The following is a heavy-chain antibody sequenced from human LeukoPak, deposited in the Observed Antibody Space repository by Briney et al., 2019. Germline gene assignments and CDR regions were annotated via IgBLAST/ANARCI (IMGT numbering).Heavy chain of an antibody. Sequence: GGSLRPSCAASGLTFSSYGTSWVRQAPGKGREWVSAISGIAGTTSYAGSVKGPFTISRDNSKNTLYLQMNSLRAEYTAVYYCAKGASSPWKRTNDYWGQGTLVTVSS. CDR3: AKGASSPWKRTNDY. CDR1: GLTFSSYG. D-gene: IGHD1-1*01. J-gene: IGHJ4*02. CDR2: ISGIAGTT. V-gene: IGHV3-23*01.